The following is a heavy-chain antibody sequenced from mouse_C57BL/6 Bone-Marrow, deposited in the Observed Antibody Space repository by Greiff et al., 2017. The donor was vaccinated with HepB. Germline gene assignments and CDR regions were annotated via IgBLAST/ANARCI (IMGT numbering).Heavy chain of an antibody. CDR1: GFTFSSYA. Sequence: EVHLVESGEGLVKPGGSLKLSCAASGFTFSSYAMSWVRQTPEKRLEWVAYISSGGDYIYYADTVKGRFTISRDNARNTLYLQMSSLKSEDTAMYYCTGGPYDGSSSPWYFDVWGTGTTVTVSS. CDR2: ISSGGDYI. J-gene: IGHJ1*03. CDR3: TGGPYDGSSSPWYFDV. D-gene: IGHD1-1*01. V-gene: IGHV5-9-1*02.